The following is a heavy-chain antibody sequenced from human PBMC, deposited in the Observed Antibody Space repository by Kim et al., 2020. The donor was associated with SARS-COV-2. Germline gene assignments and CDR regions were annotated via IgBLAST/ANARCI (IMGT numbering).Heavy chain of an antibody. Sequence: GKGRFTISRDKSKNPLYLQMNSLRAEDTAVYYCAKDPILSTRRGVYFDYWGQGTLVTVSS. CDR3: AKDPILSTRRGVYFDY. D-gene: IGHD2-2*01. J-gene: IGHJ4*02. V-gene: IGHV3-23*01.